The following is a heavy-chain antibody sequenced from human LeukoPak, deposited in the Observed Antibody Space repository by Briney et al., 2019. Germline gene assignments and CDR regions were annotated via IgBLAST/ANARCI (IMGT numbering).Heavy chain of an antibody. Sequence: SETLSLTCTVSGGSISSSSYYWGWIRQPPGKGLEWIGCVYYSGSTNYNPSLKSRVTISVDTSKNQFSLKLSSVTAADTAVYYCTRAGRYFDWLLPFDYWGQGTLVTVSS. J-gene: IGHJ4*02. CDR1: GGSISSSSYY. CDR3: TRAGRYFDWLLPFDY. V-gene: IGHV4-61*05. D-gene: IGHD3-9*01. CDR2: VYYSGST.